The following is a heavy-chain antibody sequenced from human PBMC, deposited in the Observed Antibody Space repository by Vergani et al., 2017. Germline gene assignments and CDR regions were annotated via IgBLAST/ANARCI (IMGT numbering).Heavy chain of an antibody. V-gene: IGHV4-4*07. CDR1: GGSLSSYY. CDR3: ARGRVQWLATPGDYFDY. J-gene: IGHJ4*02. D-gene: IGHD6-19*01. Sequence: QVQLQESGPGLVKPSETLSLTCTVSGGSLSSYYWSWIRQPTGKGLEWIGRIYTSGSTNYNPSLKRRVTMSVDTSKNQFSRKLSSVTAADTAVYYFARGRVQWLATPGDYFDYWGQGTLVTVSS. CDR2: IYTSGST.